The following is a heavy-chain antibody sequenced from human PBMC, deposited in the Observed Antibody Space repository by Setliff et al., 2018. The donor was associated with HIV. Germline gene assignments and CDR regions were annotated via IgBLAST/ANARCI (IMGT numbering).Heavy chain of an antibody. CDR2: INNGNGDT. Sequence: ASVKVSCKASGYIFSNHALHWVRQAPGQRLEWMGWINNGNGDTKYSQDFRDRVTINRDSSASTAYMELSSLISEDMALYYCATEIAAAGGIDYWGQGTLVTVSS. V-gene: IGHV1-3*03. D-gene: IGHD6-13*01. CDR3: ATEIAAAGGIDY. CDR1: GYIFSNHA. J-gene: IGHJ4*02.